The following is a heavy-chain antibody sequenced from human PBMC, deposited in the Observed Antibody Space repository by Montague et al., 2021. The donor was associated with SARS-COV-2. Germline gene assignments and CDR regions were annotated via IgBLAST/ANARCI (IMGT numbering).Heavy chain of an antibody. CDR3: ARAYCGGDCHVGP. CDR2: IYDSGSA. CDR1: VGSISNYY. J-gene: IGHJ5*02. Sequence: SETLSLTCTVSVGSISNYYWTWIRQPPGKGLEWIGYIYDSGSANYNPSLKSRSTISVDTSNNQFSLRLSSVTAADTAVYYCARAYCGGDCHVGPWGQGILGPVPS. V-gene: IGHV4-59*01. D-gene: IGHD2-21*02.